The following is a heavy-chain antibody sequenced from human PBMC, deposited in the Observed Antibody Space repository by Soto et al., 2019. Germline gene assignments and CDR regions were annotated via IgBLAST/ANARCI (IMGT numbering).Heavy chain of an antibody. CDR1: GGTFNSYG. V-gene: IGHV1-69*06. D-gene: IGHD3-10*01. Sequence: QAHLAQSGAEVKKPGSSVTVSCKASGGTFNSYGISWVRQAPGQGLDWMGVIIPLYGTVNYAQKFQGRVSITADKSTSTAYRDLNSLRSDDTAVYYCARVRVIRGVIPSHFGLWGQGTQVTVSS. CDR2: IIPLYGTV. CDR3: ARVRVIRGVIPSHFGL. J-gene: IGHJ4*02.